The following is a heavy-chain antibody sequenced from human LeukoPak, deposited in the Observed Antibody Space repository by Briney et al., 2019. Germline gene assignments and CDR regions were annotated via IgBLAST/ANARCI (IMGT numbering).Heavy chain of an antibody. V-gene: IGHV3-7*01. CDR1: GFTFSSYW. CDR2: IKQDGCEK. D-gene: IGHD6-19*01. J-gene: IGHJ4*02. CDR3: ARERGPRPERYSSGTDYFDY. Sequence: PGGSLRLSCAASGFTFSSYWMSWVRQAPGKGLEWVANIKQDGCEKYYVDSVKGRFTISRDNAKNSLYLQMNSLRAEDTAVYYCARERGPRPERYSSGTDYFDYWGQGTLVTVSS.